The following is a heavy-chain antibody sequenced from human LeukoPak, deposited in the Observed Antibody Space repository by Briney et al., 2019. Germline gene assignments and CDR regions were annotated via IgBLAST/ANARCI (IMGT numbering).Heavy chain of an antibody. V-gene: IGHV1-69*06. Sequence: ASVKVSCKASGGTFSSYAISWVRQAPGQGLEWMGGIIPIFGTANYAQKFQGRVTITADKSTSTAYMELSSLRSEDTAVYYCAGPDTAMVNYYYYYMDVWAKGTTVTVSS. J-gene: IGHJ6*03. CDR3: AGPDTAMVNYYYYYMDV. D-gene: IGHD5-18*01. CDR2: IIPIFGTA. CDR1: GGTFSSYA.